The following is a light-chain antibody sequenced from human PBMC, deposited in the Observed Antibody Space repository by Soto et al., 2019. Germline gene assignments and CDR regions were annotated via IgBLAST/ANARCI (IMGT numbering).Light chain of an antibody. Sequence: QSALTQPASVSGSPGQSITISCTGTSSDVGGYNYVSWYQQHPGKATKLMIYDVSNRPSGVSTRFSGSKSGNTASLTISGIQAEDDADYYCSSYTSSSTLVVFGGGTKVTVL. J-gene: IGLJ2*01. CDR2: DVS. V-gene: IGLV2-14*01. CDR3: SSYTSSSTLVV. CDR1: SSDVGGYNY.